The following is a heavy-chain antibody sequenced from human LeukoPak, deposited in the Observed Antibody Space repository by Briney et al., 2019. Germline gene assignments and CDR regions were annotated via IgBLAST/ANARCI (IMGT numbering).Heavy chain of an antibody. Sequence: KPGESLKISCKGSGYSFTSYWIGWARQMPGKGLEWMGIIYPGDSDTRYSPSFQGQVTISADKSISTAYLQWSSLKASDTAMYYCAKTSYYYDGSGYPDYWGQGTLVTVSS. CDR2: IYPGDSDT. D-gene: IGHD3-22*01. CDR3: AKTSYYYDGSGYPDY. CDR1: GYSFTSYW. V-gene: IGHV5-51*01. J-gene: IGHJ4*02.